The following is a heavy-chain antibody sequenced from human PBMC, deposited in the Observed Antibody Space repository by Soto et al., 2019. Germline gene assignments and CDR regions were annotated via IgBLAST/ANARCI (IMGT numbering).Heavy chain of an antibody. D-gene: IGHD2-2*01. CDR2: INHSGST. Sequence: SETLSLTCAVYGGSFSGYYWSWIRQPPGKGLEWIGEINHSGSTNYNPSLKSRVTISVDTSKNQFSLKLSSVTAADTAVYYCARGVGVVPADIFVSYSGMDVWGQGTTVTVSS. CDR3: ARGVGVVPADIFVSYSGMDV. CDR1: GGSFSGYY. V-gene: IGHV4-34*01. J-gene: IGHJ6*02.